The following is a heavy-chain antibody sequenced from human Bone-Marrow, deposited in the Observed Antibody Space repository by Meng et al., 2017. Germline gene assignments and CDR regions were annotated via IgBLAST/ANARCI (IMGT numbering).Heavy chain of an antibody. J-gene: IGHJ4*02. Sequence: GESLKISCAASGFTFSSYALSWVRQAPGKGLKWVSAISGSGDSTYYADSVKGRFTISKDNSKNTLYLQMNSLRAEDTAIYYCAKAIVIGELFRAPYYFDYWGQGTLVTVSS. CDR2: ISGSGDST. V-gene: IGHV3-23*01. CDR3: AKAIVIGELFRAPYYFDY. D-gene: IGHD3-10*01. CDR1: GFTFSSYA.